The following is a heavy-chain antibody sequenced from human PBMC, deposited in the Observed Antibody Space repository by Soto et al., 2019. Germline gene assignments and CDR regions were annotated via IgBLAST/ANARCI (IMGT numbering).Heavy chain of an antibody. CDR2: IYYSGST. D-gene: IGHD3-22*01. CDR1: GGSISSGGYY. Sequence: SETLSLTCTVSGGSISSGGYYWSWIRQHPGKGLEWIGYIYYSGSTYYNPSLKSRVTISVDTSKNQFSLKLSSVTAADTAVYYCARDHADSSLHGTFDIWCQGTMVTVSS. V-gene: IGHV4-31*03. CDR3: ARDHADSSLHGTFDI. J-gene: IGHJ3*02.